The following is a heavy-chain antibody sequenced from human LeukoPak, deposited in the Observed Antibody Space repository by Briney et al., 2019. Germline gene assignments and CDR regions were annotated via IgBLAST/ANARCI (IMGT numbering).Heavy chain of an antibody. J-gene: IGHJ3*02. CDR3: ARLPRHYSSGWNGAFDI. D-gene: IGHD6-19*01. CDR1: GGSISSGGYY. CDR2: IYHSGST. V-gene: IGHV4-39*07. Sequence: QTSETLSLTCTVSGGSISSGGYYWSWIRQPPGKGLEWIGSIYHSGSTYYNPSLKSRVIMSVDTSKNQFSLQLSSVTAADTAVYYCARLPRHYSSGWNGAFDIWGQGTIVTVSS.